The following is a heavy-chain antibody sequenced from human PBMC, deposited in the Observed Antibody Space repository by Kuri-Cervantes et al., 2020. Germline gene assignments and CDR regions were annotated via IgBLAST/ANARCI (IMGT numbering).Heavy chain of an antibody. J-gene: IGHJ3*01. CDR2: IYYSGST. CDR1: GGSISSSSYY. D-gene: IGHD3-22*01. V-gene: IGHV4-39*01. Sequence: SETLSPTCTVSGGSISSSSYYWGWIRQPPGKGLEWIGSIYYSGSTYYNPSLKSRVTISVDTSKNQFSLKLSSVTAADTAVYYCANYYYDSSGYSTSFWGQGTMVTVSS. CDR3: ANYYYDSSGYSTSF.